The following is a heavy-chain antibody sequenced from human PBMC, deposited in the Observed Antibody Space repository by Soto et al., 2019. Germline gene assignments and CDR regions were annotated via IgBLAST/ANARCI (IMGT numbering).Heavy chain of an antibody. CDR3: ARGGGPYVWFNEF. V-gene: IGHV1-69*01. Sequence: QEQLVQSGAEVEKPGSSVKVSCKDSGGLFSSFAISWERQAPGQGLEWMGGIIPVFGTTNYAQKFQGRVTITADESTNTAYMELSSLTSDDTAMYYCARGGGPYVWFNEFWGQGTQVTVSS. CDR2: IIPVFGTT. J-gene: IGHJ4*02. CDR1: GGLFSSFA. D-gene: IGHD3-16*01.